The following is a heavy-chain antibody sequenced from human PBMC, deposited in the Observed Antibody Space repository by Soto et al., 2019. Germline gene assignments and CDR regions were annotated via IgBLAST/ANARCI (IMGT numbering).Heavy chain of an antibody. D-gene: IGHD3-22*01. CDR2: INSDGSST. Sequence: EVQLVESGGGLVQPGGSLRLSCAASGFTISGYWMHWVRQAPGKRLVWVSRINSDGSSTGYADSVKGRFIISRDNAKNTLYLQMNSLRAEDTAVYYCARDPMSVRRMDVWGKGTTVTVSS. J-gene: IGHJ6*03. V-gene: IGHV3-74*01. CDR1: GFTISGYW. CDR3: ARDPMSVRRMDV.